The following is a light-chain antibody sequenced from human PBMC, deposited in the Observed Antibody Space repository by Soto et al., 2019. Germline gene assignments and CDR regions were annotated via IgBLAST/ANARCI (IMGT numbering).Light chain of an antibody. J-gene: IGKJ3*01. Sequence: EILMTQSPATLSVSPGERATLSCRASQSLSRNLAWYQQKPGQAPRLIIYGASTRASGIPARFSGSGSGTEFNLTISSLQSEDFALYYCQHYNDWPPAFTFGPGTKVDL. CDR2: GAS. CDR3: QHYNDWPPAFT. V-gene: IGKV3D-15*01. CDR1: QSLSRN.